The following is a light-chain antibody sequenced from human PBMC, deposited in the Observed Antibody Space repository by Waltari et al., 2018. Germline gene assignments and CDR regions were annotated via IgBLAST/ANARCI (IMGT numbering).Light chain of an antibody. V-gene: IGKV3-20*01. CDR3: QKYDRLPAT. J-gene: IGKJ1*01. CDR1: QRVRRF. CDR2: GAS. Sequence: EIVLTQSPGTLSLSPGERGTLSCRASQRVRRFLAWYQQKPGQAPRLLIYGASTRATGIPDRFSGSGSGTDFSLTISRLEPEDFAVYYCQKYDRLPATFGQGTKVEIK.